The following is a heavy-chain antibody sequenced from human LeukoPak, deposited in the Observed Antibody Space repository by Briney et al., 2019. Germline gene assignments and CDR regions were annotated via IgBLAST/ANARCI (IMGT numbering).Heavy chain of an antibody. J-gene: IGHJ6*03. CDR2: IYYSGST. V-gene: IGHV4-59*01. CDR3: ARNVPSWNSTQRYYYYMDV. D-gene: IGHD1-7*01. Sequence: SETLSLTCTVSGGSISSYYWSWIRQPPGKGLEWIGYIYYSGSTNYNPSLKSRVTISVDTYKNQFSLKLRSVPAADTAVYYCARNVPSWNSTQRYYYYMDVWGKGTTVTVSS. CDR1: GGSISSYY.